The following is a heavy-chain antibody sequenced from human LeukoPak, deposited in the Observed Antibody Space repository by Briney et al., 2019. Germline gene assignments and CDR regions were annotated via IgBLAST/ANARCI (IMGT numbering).Heavy chain of an antibody. CDR1: GFTFTTYY. Sequence: ASVKVSCKASGFTFTTYYMHWVRQAPGQGLEWMGWINPNSGGTNYAQKFQGRVTMTRDTSISTAYMELSRLRSDDTAVYYCARDRVAAAGLLDYWGQGTLVTVSS. V-gene: IGHV1-2*02. CDR2: INPNSGGT. J-gene: IGHJ4*02. D-gene: IGHD6-13*01. CDR3: ARDRVAAAGLLDY.